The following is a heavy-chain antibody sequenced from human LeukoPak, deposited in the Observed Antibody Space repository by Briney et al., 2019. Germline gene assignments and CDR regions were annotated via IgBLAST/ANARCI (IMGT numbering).Heavy chain of an antibody. CDR1: GFTFSDYF. V-gene: IGHV3-11*06. D-gene: IGHD1-26*01. Sequence: GGSLRLSCAASGFTFSDYFMSWIRQAPGKGLEWVSYISSSSSYTNYADSVKGRFTISRDNAKNSLYLQMNSLRVEDTAVYYCARATKWELGDFDYWGQGTLVTVSS. CDR3: ARATKWELGDFDY. J-gene: IGHJ4*02. CDR2: ISSSSSYT.